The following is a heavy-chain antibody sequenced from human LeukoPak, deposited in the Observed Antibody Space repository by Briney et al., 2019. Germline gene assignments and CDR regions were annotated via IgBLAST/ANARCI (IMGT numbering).Heavy chain of an antibody. J-gene: IGHJ3*02. Sequence: GGSLRLSCEASGFTFSSYIMNWVRQAPGKGLEWVSNINGDSTTRDYADSVKGRFSISRDRAKNSLYPQMNSLRDEDTAVYYCARDNLWAFDIWGQGLMVTVSS. D-gene: IGHD3-10*01. CDR2: INGDSTTR. V-gene: IGHV3-48*02. CDR1: GFTFSSYI. CDR3: ARDNLWAFDI.